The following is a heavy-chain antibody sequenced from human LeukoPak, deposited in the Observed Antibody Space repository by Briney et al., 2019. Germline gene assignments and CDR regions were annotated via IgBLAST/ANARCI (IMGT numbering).Heavy chain of an antibody. J-gene: IGHJ4*02. CDR3: ARGVGFRGYVDY. Sequence: LSLTCAVSGGSLSGYYWTWIRQAPGKGLEWLSYSSSSGSTIYYADSVKGRFTVSRDNAKNSLYLQMNSLRAEDTAVYYCARGVGFRGYVDYWGQGTLVTVSS. CDR2: SSSSGSTI. V-gene: IGHV3-11*04. CDR1: GGSLSGYY. D-gene: IGHD5-12*01.